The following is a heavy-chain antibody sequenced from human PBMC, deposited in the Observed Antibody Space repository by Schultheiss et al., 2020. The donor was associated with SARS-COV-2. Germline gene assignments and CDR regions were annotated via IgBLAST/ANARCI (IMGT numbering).Heavy chain of an antibody. CDR3: ARDQAVGLRFLEWLSTTYYYYGMDV. CDR2: IIPIFGTA. D-gene: IGHD3-3*01. Sequence: SVKVSCKASGGTFSSYAISWVRQAPGQGLEWMGGIIPIFGTANYAQKFQGRVTITADESTSTAYMELSSLRSDDTAVYYCARDQAVGLRFLEWLSTTYYYYGMDVWGQGTTVTVSS. J-gene: IGHJ6*02. V-gene: IGHV1-69*13. CDR1: GGTFSSYA.